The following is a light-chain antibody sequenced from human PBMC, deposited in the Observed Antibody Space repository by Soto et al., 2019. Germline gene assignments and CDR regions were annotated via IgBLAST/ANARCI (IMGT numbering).Light chain of an antibody. CDR3: SSYAGSSWV. V-gene: IGLV2-8*01. J-gene: IGLJ3*02. Sequence: QSALTQPPSASGSPGQSVTISCTGTSSDVGAYNYVSWYQQHPGKAPKLMIYDVSKRPSGVPYRFSGSKSGNAASLTVSGLQGEDKADYYCSSYAGSSWVFGGGTKLTVL. CDR2: DVS. CDR1: SSDVGAYNY.